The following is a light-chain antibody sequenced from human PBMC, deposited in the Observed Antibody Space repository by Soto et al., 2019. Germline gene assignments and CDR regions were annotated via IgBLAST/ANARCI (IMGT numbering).Light chain of an antibody. CDR3: QQYNSWPRT. J-gene: IGKJ1*01. CDR2: GAS. Sequence: EIVITQSPATLSVSPGERATLSCRASQSISSYLAWYQQKPGQPPRLLIYGASTRATGIPARFSGSGSGTEFTLTISSLQSEDFAVYYCQQYNSWPRTFGQGTKVDIK. V-gene: IGKV3-15*01. CDR1: QSISSY.